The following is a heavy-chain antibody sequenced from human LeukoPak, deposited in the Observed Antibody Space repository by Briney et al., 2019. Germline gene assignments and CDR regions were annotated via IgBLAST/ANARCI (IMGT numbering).Heavy chain of an antibody. V-gene: IGHV3-64*01. D-gene: IGHD1-7*01. CDR3: ARAQTGATSYYFDD. CDR2: IHGNGGNT. CDR1: GFPFSGYA. J-gene: IGHJ4*02. Sequence: GGSLRLSCAASGFPFSGYAMYWLRQAPGKGLEFVSGIHGNGGNTLYANSVKGRFTISRDNSKNTLYLQMGSLRGEDMAVYYCARAQTGATSYYFDDWGQGTLVTVSS.